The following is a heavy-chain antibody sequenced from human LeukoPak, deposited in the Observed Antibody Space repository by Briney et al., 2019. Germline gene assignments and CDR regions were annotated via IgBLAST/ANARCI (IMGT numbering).Heavy chain of an antibody. CDR3: ARGLADIRYFDWLSEYYFDF. Sequence: SETLSLTCTVSGGSISSYYWSWIRQPPGKGLEWIGYIYYSGSTNYNPSLKSRVTISVDTSKNQFSLQLSSVAAADTAVYYCARGLADIRYFDWLSEYYFDFWGQGTLVTVSS. D-gene: IGHD3-9*01. V-gene: IGHV4-59*12. J-gene: IGHJ4*02. CDR2: IYYSGST. CDR1: GGSISSYY.